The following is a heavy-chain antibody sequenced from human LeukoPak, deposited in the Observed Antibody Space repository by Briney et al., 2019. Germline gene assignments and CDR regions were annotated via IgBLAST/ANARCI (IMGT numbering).Heavy chain of an antibody. Sequence: DPSETLSLTCAVCGGSFSGYYWSWIRHPPGQGLQWIGEINHSGSTNYNPSLKSRVTISVDTSKNQFSLKLSSVTAADTAVYYCARGFTGFHRRRDLDYWGQGTLVTVSS. D-gene: IGHD1-14*01. CDR2: INHSGST. J-gene: IGHJ4*02. CDR3: ARGFTGFHRRRDLDY. CDR1: GGSFSGYY. V-gene: IGHV4-34*01.